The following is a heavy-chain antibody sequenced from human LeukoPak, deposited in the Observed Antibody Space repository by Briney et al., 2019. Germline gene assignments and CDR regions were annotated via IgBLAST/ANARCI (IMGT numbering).Heavy chain of an antibody. J-gene: IGHJ4*02. CDR2: IYGGSTT. Sequence: GGSLRLSCAASGFTVSSNFLSWVRQAPGKGLEWVSIIYGGSTTYYADSVKGRFTISRDNSKNTLYLQMNSLRAEDTAFYYCARGRPIDHWGQGTLVTVSS. CDR1: GFTVSSNF. CDR3: ARGRPIDH. D-gene: IGHD6-25*01. V-gene: IGHV3-53*01.